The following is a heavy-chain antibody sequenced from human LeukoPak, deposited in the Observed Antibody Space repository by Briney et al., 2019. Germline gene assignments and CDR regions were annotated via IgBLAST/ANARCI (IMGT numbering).Heavy chain of an antibody. CDR3: ARGRLASTTTTTYDY. Sequence: GGSLRLSCAASGFTFSIYAMHWVRQAPGKGLEYVSAITSNGGSTYYANSVKGRFTISRDNSKNTLYLQMGSLRAEDMAVYYCARGRLASTTTTTYDYWGQGTLVTVSS. J-gene: IGHJ4*02. D-gene: IGHD4-17*01. V-gene: IGHV3-64*01. CDR1: GFTFSIYA. CDR2: ITSNGGST.